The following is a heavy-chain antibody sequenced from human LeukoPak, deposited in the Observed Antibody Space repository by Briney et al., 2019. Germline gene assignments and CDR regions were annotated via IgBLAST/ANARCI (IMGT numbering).Heavy chain of an antibody. CDR1: GFTFDDYA. CDR3: ARAPITSPFYFDY. V-gene: IGHV3-20*04. J-gene: IGHJ4*02. CDR2: INWSGGST. D-gene: IGHD2-2*01. Sequence: GRSLRLSCAASGFTFDDYAMHWVRQAPGKGLEWVSGINWSGGSTGYADPLRGRFTTSRDNAKNSLYLQMDSLRAEDTALYYCARAPITSPFYFDYWGQGTLVTVSS.